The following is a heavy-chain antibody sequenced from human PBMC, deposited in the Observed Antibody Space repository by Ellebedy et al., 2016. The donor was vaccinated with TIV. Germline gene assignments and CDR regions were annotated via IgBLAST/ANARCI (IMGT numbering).Heavy chain of an antibody. CDR3: VRGDDDCGSGTYHL. Sequence: MPSETLSLTCTVSADSISSFYWSWIRQPPGKGLEWIGYMYYSGSSSYNPSLKTRVTISADPSQNQIFLKLTSVSAADAAVYYCVRGDDDCGSGTYHLWGQGTLVTVSS. D-gene: IGHD3-10*01. CDR1: ADSISSFY. CDR2: MYYSGSS. V-gene: IGHV4-59*01. J-gene: IGHJ4*02.